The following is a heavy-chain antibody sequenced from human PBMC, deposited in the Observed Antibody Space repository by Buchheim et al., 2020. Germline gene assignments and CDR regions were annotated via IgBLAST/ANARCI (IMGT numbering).Heavy chain of an antibody. CDR2: IWYDGSNK. CDR1: GFTFSSYG. CDR3: ARDPTYSYGLNFDY. D-gene: IGHD5-18*01. V-gene: IGHV3-33*01. Sequence: QVQLVESGGGVVQPGRSLRLSCAASGFTFSSYGMHWVRQAPGKGLEWVAVIWYDGSNKYYADSVKGRFTISRDNSTTTLYLQMNSLRAEDTAVYYCARDPTYSYGLNFDYWGQGTL. J-gene: IGHJ4*02.